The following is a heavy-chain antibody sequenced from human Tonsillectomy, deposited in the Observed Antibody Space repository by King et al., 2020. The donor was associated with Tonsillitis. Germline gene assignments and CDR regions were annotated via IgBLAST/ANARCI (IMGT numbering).Heavy chain of an antibody. V-gene: IGHV3-48*03. CDR2: ISSSGSTI. D-gene: IGHD2-21*01. J-gene: IGHJ5*02. CDR3: AREPISGDRFDP. Sequence: VQLVESGGGLVQPGGSLRLSCAASGFTFSSYEMNWVRQAPGKGLEWLSYISSSGSTIYYADSVKGRFTVSRDNAKNSLYLQMNSLRAEDTAVYECAREPISGDRFDPWGQGTLVSVSS. CDR1: GFTFSSYE.